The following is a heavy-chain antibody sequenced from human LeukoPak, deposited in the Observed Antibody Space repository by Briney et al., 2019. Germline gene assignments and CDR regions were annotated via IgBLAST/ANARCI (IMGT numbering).Heavy chain of an antibody. J-gene: IGHJ4*02. CDR1: GYTLTELS. Sequence: ASVKVSCKVSGYTLTELSMHWVRQAPGKGLEWMGGFDPEDGETIYAQKFQGRATMTEDTSTDTAYMELSGLRSEDTAVYYCAISTTTVTVFDYWGQGTLVTVSS. CDR3: AISTTTVTVFDY. D-gene: IGHD4-17*01. V-gene: IGHV1-24*01. CDR2: FDPEDGET.